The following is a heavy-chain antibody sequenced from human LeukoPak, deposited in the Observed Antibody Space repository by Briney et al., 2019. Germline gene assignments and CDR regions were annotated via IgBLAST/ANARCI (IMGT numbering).Heavy chain of an antibody. Sequence: PGGSLRLSCAASGFTFSGYWMHWVRQAPGKGLVWVSRITGDGSSTTYADSVKGRFTISRDNAKNLLYLQMNSLRAEDTAVYYCARGGVPGAFDIWGQGTMVTVSS. D-gene: IGHD3-16*01. J-gene: IGHJ3*02. CDR1: GFTFSGYW. CDR2: ITGDGSST. CDR3: ARGGVPGAFDI. V-gene: IGHV3-74*01.